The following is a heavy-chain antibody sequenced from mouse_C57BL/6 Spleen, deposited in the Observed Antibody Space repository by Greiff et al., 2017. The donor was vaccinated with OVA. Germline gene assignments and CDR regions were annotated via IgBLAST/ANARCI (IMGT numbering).Heavy chain of an antibody. D-gene: IGHD1-1*01. V-gene: IGHV1-82*01. Sequence: VQLQQSGPELVKPGASVKISCKASGYAFSSSWMNWVKQRPGKGLEWIGRIYPGDGDTNYNGKFKGKATLTADKSSSTAYMQLSSLTSEDSAVYFCARYRHYYGSSYWYFDVWGTGTTVTVSS. J-gene: IGHJ1*03. CDR3: ARYRHYYGSSYWYFDV. CDR2: IYPGDGDT. CDR1: GYAFSSSW.